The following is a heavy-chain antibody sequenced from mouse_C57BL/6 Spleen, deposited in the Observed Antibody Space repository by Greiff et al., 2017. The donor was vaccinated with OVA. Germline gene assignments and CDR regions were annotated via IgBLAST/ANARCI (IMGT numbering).Heavy chain of an antibody. CDR2: INPNSGYT. V-gene: IGHV1-4*01. CDR3: VSPFTTDDACAMDY. Sequence: VQLLQSGAELARPGASVKMSCKASGYTFTSYTMHWVKQRPGQGLEWIGYINPNSGYTTYNQKVKDKATLTADKSSSTAYMQLSILTSDDSAVYDGVSPFTTDDACAMDYWGQGTSVTVSS. J-gene: IGHJ4*01. D-gene: IGHD1-1*01. CDR1: GYTFTSYT.